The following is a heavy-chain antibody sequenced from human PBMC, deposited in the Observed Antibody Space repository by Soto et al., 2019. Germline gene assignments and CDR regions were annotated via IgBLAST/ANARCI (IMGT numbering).Heavy chain of an antibody. Sequence: QVQLVQSGAEVKKPGASVKVSCKASGYTFTSYDINWVRQATGQGLEWMGWMNPNSGNTGYAQKFQGRVTMTRNTSISTAYMELSSLRSEDTAVYYCARALPYYYDSSGYPEDWGQGTLVTVSS. CDR3: ARALPYYYDSSGYPED. V-gene: IGHV1-8*01. J-gene: IGHJ4*02. CDR1: GYTFTSYD. D-gene: IGHD3-22*01. CDR2: MNPNSGNT.